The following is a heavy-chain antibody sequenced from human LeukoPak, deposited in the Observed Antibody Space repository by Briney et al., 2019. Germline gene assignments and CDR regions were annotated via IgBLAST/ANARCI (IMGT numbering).Heavy chain of an antibody. V-gene: IGHV4-4*02. Sequence: SGTLSLTCAVSGGSISSSNWWSWVRQPPGKGLEWIGEIYHSGSTKYNPSLKSRVTISVDKSKNQFSLELSSVTAADTAVYYCARDLFGSAWSTFFDYWGQGTLVTVSS. CDR3: ARDLFGSAWSTFFDY. D-gene: IGHD6-19*01. CDR1: GGSISSSNW. CDR2: IYHSGST. J-gene: IGHJ4*02.